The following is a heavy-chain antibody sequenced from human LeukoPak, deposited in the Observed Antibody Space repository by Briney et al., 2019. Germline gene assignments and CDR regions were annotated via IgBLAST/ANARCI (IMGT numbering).Heavy chain of an antibody. V-gene: IGHV3-11*01. J-gene: IGHJ4*02. D-gene: IGHD3-22*01. CDR2: ISNSGSPI. CDR3: ARSFGFYDSSGYYLFDY. Sequence: GGSLRLSCAASGFTFSDYYMSWIRQAPGKGLEWVSYISNSGSPIYYADSVKGRFTISRDHVKSSLYLQMTSLRAEDTAVYYCARSFGFYDSSGYYLFDYWGQGTLVTVSS. CDR1: GFTFSDYY.